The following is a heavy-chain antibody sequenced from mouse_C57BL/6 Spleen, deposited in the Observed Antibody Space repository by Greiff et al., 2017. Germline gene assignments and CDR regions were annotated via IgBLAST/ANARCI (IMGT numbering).Heavy chain of an antibody. V-gene: IGHV1-55*01. CDR2: IYPGSGST. CDR1: GYTFTSYW. CDR3: ARDDGYSYYFDY. J-gene: IGHJ2*01. Sequence: QVQLQQPGAELVKPGASVKMSCKASGYTFTSYWITWVKQRPGQGLEWIGDIYPGSGSTNYNEKFKSKATLTVDTSSSTAYMQRSSLTSEDSAVYYCARDDGYSYYFDYWGQGTTLTVSS. D-gene: IGHD2-3*01.